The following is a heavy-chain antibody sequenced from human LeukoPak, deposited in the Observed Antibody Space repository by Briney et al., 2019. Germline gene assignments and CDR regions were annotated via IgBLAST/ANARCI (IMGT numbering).Heavy chain of an antibody. D-gene: IGHD3-9*01. J-gene: IGHJ5*02. V-gene: IGHV4-39*07. Sequence: PSETLSLTCTVSGGSISSISYYCGWIGQPPGKGLEWIGSIYYSGSTYYNPSLKSRVTISVGTSKNQFSLKLSSVTAADTAVYYCARLTGYSSESWFDPRGQGTLVTVSS. CDR1: GGSISSISYY. CDR2: IYYSGST. CDR3: ARLTGYSSESWFDP.